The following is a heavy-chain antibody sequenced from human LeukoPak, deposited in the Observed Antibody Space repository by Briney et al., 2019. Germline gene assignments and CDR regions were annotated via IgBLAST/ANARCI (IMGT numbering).Heavy chain of an antibody. Sequence: GSLRLSCAASGFTFSSYGMHWVRQASGKGLEWVAVIWYDGSNKYYADSVKGRFTISRDNSKNTLYLQMNSLRAEDTAVYYCARDEADAFDIWGQGTMVTVSS. J-gene: IGHJ3*02. V-gene: IGHV3-33*01. CDR1: GFTFSSYG. CDR3: ARDEADAFDI. CDR2: IWYDGSNK.